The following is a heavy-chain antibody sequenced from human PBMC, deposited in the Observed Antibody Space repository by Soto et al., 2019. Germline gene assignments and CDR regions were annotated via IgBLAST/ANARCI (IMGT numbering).Heavy chain of an antibody. D-gene: IGHD3-10*01. Sequence: QVQLVQSGAEVKKPGSSVKVSCKASGGTFSSYAISWVRQAPGQGLEWMGGIIPIFGTANYAQKFQGRVTITADESTSTAYMALSSLRSEDTAVYYCARDLAGATNYYYYGMDVWGQGTTVTVSS. CDR1: GGTFSSYA. CDR2: IIPIFGTA. V-gene: IGHV1-69*01. CDR3: ARDLAGATNYYYYGMDV. J-gene: IGHJ6*02.